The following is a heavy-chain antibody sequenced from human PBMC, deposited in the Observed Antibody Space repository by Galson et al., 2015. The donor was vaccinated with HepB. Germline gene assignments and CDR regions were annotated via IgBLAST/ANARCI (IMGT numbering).Heavy chain of an antibody. V-gene: IGHV3-48*01. J-gene: IGHJ4*02. CDR1: GFTFISYS. Sequence: SLRLSCAASGFTFISYSMNWVRQAPGKGLEWVSYISSSSSTIYYADSVKGRFTISRDNAKNSLYLQMNSLRAEDTAVYYCALGYSSSWASFDYWGQGTLVTVSS. CDR2: ISSSSSTI. D-gene: IGHD6-13*01. CDR3: ALGYSSSWASFDY.